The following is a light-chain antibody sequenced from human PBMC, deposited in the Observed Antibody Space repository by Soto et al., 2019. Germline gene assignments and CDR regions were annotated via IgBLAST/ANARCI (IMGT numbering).Light chain of an antibody. CDR3: SSYTRGSTLV. Sequence: QSVLTQPASVAGSPGQSITISCTGSRNDISAYDSVSWYQQHPDKAPKLIIYEVSNRPSGVSNRFSGSKSCNTASLTISGLKADDEADYYCSSYTRGSTLVFGGGTKVTVL. CDR1: RNDISAYDS. J-gene: IGLJ3*02. CDR2: EVS. V-gene: IGLV2-14*01.